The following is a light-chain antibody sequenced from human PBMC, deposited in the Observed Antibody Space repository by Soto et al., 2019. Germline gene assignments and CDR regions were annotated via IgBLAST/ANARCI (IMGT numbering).Light chain of an antibody. CDR3: LQHKSYPPT. CDR2: GAS. CDR1: QSASSD. Sequence: IVMTQSPATLSVSPGDRVTLSCRASQSASSDLAWYQQRPGQAPRLLIYGASTRATGIPARFSGSGSGTEFTLTISSLQSEDFGTYYCLQHKSYPPTFGQGTRLEIK. V-gene: IGKV3-15*01. J-gene: IGKJ5*01.